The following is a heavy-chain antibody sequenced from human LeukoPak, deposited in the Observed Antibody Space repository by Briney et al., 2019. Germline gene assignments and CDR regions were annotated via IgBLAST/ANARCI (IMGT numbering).Heavy chain of an antibody. CDR2: IYYSGSS. Sequence: NASETLSLTCTVSGGSISSYYWSWIRQLPGKGLEWIGYIYYSGSSNYNPSLKSRVTISVDTSKNQFSLKLRSVTAADTAVYYCARVSGYDWESFYDYWGQGTLVTVSS. CDR1: GGSISSYY. V-gene: IGHV4-59*01. D-gene: IGHD5-12*01. CDR3: ARVSGYDWESFYDY. J-gene: IGHJ4*02.